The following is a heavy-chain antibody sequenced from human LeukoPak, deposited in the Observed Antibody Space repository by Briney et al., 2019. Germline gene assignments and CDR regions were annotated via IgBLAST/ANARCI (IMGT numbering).Heavy chain of an antibody. Sequence: GGSLRLSCAASGFTFSGSAMNWVRQAPGRGLEWVGRIKSKTDGGTTDYAAPVKGRFTISRDDSKTTLYLQMNSLQTEDTAVYYCTTDQVVRGVTNDYWGQGTLVTVSS. CDR2: IKSKTDGGTT. CDR3: TTDQVVRGVTNDY. J-gene: IGHJ4*02. D-gene: IGHD3-10*01. V-gene: IGHV3-15*01. CDR1: GFTFSGSA.